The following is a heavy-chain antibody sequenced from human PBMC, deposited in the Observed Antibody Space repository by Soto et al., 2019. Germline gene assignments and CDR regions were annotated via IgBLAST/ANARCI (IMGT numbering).Heavy chain of an antibody. CDR3: ARDRHGDYDYYYYGMDV. Sequence: GASVKVSCKASGGTFSSYSISWVRQAPGQGLEWMGGIIPIFGTANYAQKFQGRVTVTADESTSTAYMELSSLRSEDTAVYYCARDRHGDYDYYYYGMDVWGQGTTVTVSS. CDR2: IIPIFGTA. J-gene: IGHJ6*02. D-gene: IGHD4-17*01. V-gene: IGHV1-69*13. CDR1: GGTFSSYS.